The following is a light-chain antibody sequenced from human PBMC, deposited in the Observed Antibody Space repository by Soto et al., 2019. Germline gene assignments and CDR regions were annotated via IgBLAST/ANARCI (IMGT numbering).Light chain of an antibody. CDR2: DVD. Sequence: QSALTQPTSVSGSPGQSITISCTGVSSDIGGYNHVSWYQQHPGNVPRLIIYDVDNRPLGISNRFSGYQSGNTASLSISGLQAEDEADYYCCAYTARTTLSGVFGGGTKVTVL. CDR1: SSDIGGYNH. CDR3: CAYTARTTLSGV. J-gene: IGLJ3*02. V-gene: IGLV2-14*03.